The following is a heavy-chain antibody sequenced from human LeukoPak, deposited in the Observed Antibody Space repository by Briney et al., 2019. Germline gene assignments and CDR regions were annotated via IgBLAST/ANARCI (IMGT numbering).Heavy chain of an antibody. D-gene: IGHD2-8*01. CDR3: ARVLQYVGDPFDI. Sequence: EASVKVSCKASGYTFTGYYMHWVRQAPGQGLEWMGWINPNSGGTNYAQKFQGGVTMTRDTSISTAYMELSRLRSDDTAVYYCARVLQYVGDPFDIWGQGTMVSVSS. CDR1: GYTFTGYY. J-gene: IGHJ3*02. V-gene: IGHV1-2*02. CDR2: INPNSGGT.